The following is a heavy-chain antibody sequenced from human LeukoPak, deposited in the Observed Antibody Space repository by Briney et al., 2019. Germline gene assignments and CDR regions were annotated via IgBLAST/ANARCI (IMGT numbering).Heavy chain of an antibody. CDR2: IPDHGWSK. Sequence: GGSLRLSCAASGFSCISYGMQWVRQAPGKVLEWVGVIPDHGWSKDYADSVKGRFTSSRDNSKDTLYLQMNSLRDEDTAVYYCAKRPSDYGVYVSYVGYGGQGTLVTVST. J-gene: IGHJ4*02. D-gene: IGHD4-17*01. CDR1: GFSCISYG. V-gene: IGHV3-30*02. CDR3: AKRPSDYGVYVSYVGY.